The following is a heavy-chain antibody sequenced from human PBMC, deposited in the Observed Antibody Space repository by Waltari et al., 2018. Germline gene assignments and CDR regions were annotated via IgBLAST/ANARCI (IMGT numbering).Heavy chain of an antibody. CDR1: EFTFAYYW. CDR2: IKEDGSEK. V-gene: IGHV3-7*01. Sequence: EVQLVESGGGLVQPGGSLRLSCAASEFTFAYYWVTWVRQAPGNGLEWVANIKEDGSEKYYVDSVKGRFTISRDNAKNSLYLQMSSLRVEDTAVYYCATQSWSNFEYWGQGTLVTVSS. J-gene: IGHJ4*02. D-gene: IGHD3-3*01. CDR3: ATQSWSNFEY.